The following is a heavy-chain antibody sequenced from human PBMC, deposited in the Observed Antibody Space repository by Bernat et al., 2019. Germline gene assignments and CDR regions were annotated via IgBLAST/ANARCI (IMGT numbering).Heavy chain of an antibody. CDR1: GFTFSNYG. Sequence: EVQLVESGGGSVEPGGSLRLSCAASGFTFSNYGMIWVRQAPGKGPEWVSTISGGGENTQYADSVKGRFTISRDDSKNTLFLHMNSLRAEDTALYYCAIEPPHYDFWIGSDYWGQGTLVTVSS. CDR2: ISGGGENT. J-gene: IGHJ4*02. D-gene: IGHD3-3*01. CDR3: AIEPPHYDFWIGSDY. V-gene: IGHV3-23*04.